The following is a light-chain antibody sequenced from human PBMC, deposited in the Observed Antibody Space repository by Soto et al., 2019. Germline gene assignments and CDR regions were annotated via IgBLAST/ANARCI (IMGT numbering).Light chain of an antibody. CDR2: DVS. V-gene: IGLV2-8*01. Sequence: QSALTQPPSASGSPGQSVTISCTGTSSDVGGYNYVSWYQQHPGKAPKLMIYDVSKRPSGVPDRFSGSKSGNTASLTVSGLQAEDEADYYCTSYAGSNSVFVTGTKLTVL. J-gene: IGLJ1*01. CDR1: SSDVGGYNY. CDR3: TSYAGSNSV.